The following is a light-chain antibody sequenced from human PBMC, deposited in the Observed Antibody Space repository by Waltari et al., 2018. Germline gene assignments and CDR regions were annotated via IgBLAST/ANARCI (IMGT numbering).Light chain of an antibody. CDR3: NSRETKDKYIFV. J-gene: IGLJ1*01. Sequence: SSELTQDPAVSVALGQTVTITCQGDSLRNYYANWYQQKPGQAPVLVIYDENRRPSGIPVRFSGSRTGNTASLNINGAQAEDEADYYCNSRETKDKYIFVFGTGTKVTIL. CDR1: SLRNYY. CDR2: DEN. V-gene: IGLV3-19*01.